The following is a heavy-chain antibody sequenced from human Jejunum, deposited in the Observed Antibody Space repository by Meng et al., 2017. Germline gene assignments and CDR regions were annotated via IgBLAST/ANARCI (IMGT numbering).Heavy chain of an antibody. J-gene: IGHJ4*02. V-gene: IGHV4-4*02. CDR2: ISVNGKI. CDR1: IESFSRISW. CDR3: VRNFDY. Sequence: QVQLQGSGPVLGKPSETLSLTCTLSIESFSRISWWSCVRQPPGKGLEWIAEISVNGKINYNPSLKSRVTISVDKSDNQVSLRLTSVAAADTAVYYCVRNFDYWGQGVLVTVSS.